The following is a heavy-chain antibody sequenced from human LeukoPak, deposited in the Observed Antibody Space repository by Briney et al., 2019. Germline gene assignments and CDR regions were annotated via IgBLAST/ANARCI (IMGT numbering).Heavy chain of an antibody. D-gene: IGHD3-22*01. J-gene: IGHJ4*02. V-gene: IGHV1-2*02. CDR1: GYTFTGYY. CDR2: INPNSGGT. Sequence: ASVKVSCKASGYTFTGYYMHWVRQAPGQGLEWMGWINPNSGGTNYAQKFQGRVTMTRDTSISTAYMELGRLRSDDTAVYYCARGGGYYDSSGYYYFDYWGQGTLVTVSS. CDR3: ARGGGYYDSSGYYYFDY.